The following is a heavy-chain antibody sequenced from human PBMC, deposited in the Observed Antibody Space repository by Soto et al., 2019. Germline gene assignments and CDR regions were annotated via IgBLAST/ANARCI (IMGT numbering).Heavy chain of an antibody. D-gene: IGHD6-13*01. Sequence: QVQLVESGGGLVKPGGSLRLSCAASGFSFSDYYMSWIRQAPGKGLEYVAYISTGSSYTNYADSVKGRFAISRDNAKNSLYLQMISLRAEDTAVYYCARDMSSSWYYFDYCGQGTLVTVSS. J-gene: IGHJ4*02. CDR2: ISTGSSYT. V-gene: IGHV3-11*05. CDR1: GFSFSDYY. CDR3: ARDMSSSWYYFDY.